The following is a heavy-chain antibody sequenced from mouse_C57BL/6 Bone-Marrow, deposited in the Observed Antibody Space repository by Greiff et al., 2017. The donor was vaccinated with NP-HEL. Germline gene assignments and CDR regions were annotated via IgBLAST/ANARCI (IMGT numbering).Heavy chain of an antibody. D-gene: IGHD1-1*01. J-gene: IGHJ4*01. CDR2: VSSGGSYT. V-gene: IGHV5-6*01. Sequence: EVQVVESGGDLVKPGGSLKLSCAASGSTFSSYGMSWVRQTPDKRLEWVATVSSGGSYTYYPDSVKGRFTISRDNAKNPPYLQRSSLKSEDTAMYYCATLYYYGSSYYYAMDYWGQGTSVTVSS. CDR1: GSTFSSYG. CDR3: ATLYYYGSSYYYAMDY.